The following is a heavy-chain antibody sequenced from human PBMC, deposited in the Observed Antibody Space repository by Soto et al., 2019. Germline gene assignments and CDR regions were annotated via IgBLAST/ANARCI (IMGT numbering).Heavy chain of an antibody. CDR2: IGSGGTRR. Sequence: LRLSCAASGFSFSSYEMNWVRQAPGKGLEWISYIGSGGTRRYYADSVKGRFTISRDNAKNSLYLQMNNLRADDTAIYYCASLVGATYGRKHFDYWGQGTLVTSPQ. V-gene: IGHV3-48*03. CDR1: GFSFSSYE. D-gene: IGHD1-26*01. J-gene: IGHJ4*02. CDR3: ASLVGATYGRKHFDY.